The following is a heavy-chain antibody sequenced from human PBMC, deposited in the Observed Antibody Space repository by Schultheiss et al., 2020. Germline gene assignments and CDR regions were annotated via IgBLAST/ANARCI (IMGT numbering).Heavy chain of an antibody. CDR1: GGSISSSNW. CDR3: ARELHYDFWSGTSGFDY. CDR2: IYTSGST. D-gene: IGHD3-3*01. J-gene: IGHJ4*02. V-gene: IGHV4-4*07. Sequence: SETLSLTCAVSGGSISSSNWWSWIRQPAGKGLEWIGRIYTSGSTNYNPSLKSRVTMSVDTSKNQFSLKLSSVTAADTAVYYCARELHYDFWSGTSGFDYWGQGTLVTVSS.